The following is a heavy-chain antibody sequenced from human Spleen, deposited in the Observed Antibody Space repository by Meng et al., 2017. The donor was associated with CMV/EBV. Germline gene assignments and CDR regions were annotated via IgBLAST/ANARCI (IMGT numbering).Heavy chain of an antibody. CDR1: GFMLRRYW. CDR3: ARGGLHYDSSGYGGAFDY. CDR2: INEDGSER. Sequence: GESLKISCTASGFMLRRYWMTWVRQAPGKGLEWVANINEDGSERHYVDSVRGRFTISRDNAKNSLYLQMNSLRAEDTAVYYCARGGLHYDSSGYGGAFDYWGQGTLVTVSS. D-gene: IGHD3-22*01. J-gene: IGHJ4*02. V-gene: IGHV3-7*01.